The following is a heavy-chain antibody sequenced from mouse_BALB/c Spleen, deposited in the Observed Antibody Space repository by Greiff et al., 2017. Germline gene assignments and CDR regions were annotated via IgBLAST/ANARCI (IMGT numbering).Heavy chain of an antibody. J-gene: IGHJ1*01. CDR3: AREGPYWYFDV. Sequence: EVKLLESGGGLVQPGGSLKLSCAASGFDFSRYWMSWVRQAPGKGLEWIGEINPDSSTINYTPSLKDKFIISRDNAKNTLYLQMSKVRSEDTALYYCAREGPYWYFDVWGAGTTVTVSS. CDR1: GFDFSRYW. CDR2: INPDSSTI. V-gene: IGHV4-1*02. D-gene: IGHD3-3*01.